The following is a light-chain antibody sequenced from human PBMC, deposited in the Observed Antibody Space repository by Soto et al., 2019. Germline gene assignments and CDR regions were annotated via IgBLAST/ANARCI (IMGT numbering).Light chain of an antibody. Sequence: QSALTQPASVSGSPGQSITISCTGTSSDVGGYNYVSWYQQHPGKAPKLMIYDVSNRPSGVSNRFSDSKSGNTASLTISGLKAEDEADYYCSSYTSSSTLLYVFGTGTKLTVL. V-gene: IGLV2-14*01. J-gene: IGLJ1*01. CDR3: SSYTSSSTLLYV. CDR1: SSDVGGYNY. CDR2: DVS.